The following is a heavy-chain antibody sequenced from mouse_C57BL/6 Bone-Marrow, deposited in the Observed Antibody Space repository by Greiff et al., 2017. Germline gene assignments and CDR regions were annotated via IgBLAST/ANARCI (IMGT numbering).Heavy chain of an antibody. J-gene: IGHJ3*01. Sequence: VQLQQSGPGLVKPSQSLSLTCSVTGYSITSGYYWNWIRQFPGNKLEWMGYISYDGSNNYNPSLKNRISITRDTSKNQFFLKLNSVTTEDTATYYGARGGGSSYRFAYWGQGTLVTVSA. D-gene: IGHD1-1*01. CDR2: ISYDGSN. V-gene: IGHV3-6*01. CDR1: GYSITSGYY. CDR3: ARGGGSSYRFAY.